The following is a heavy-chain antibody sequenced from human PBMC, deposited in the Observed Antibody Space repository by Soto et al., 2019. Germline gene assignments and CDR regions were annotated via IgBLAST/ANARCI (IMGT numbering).Heavy chain of an antibody. J-gene: IGHJ4*02. CDR3: ASRKAVAPGY. D-gene: IGHD6-13*01. CDR1: GASFSDYY. Sequence: QVPLQQWGAGLLKPSETLSRTCAVNGASFSDYYWNWIRQPPGKGLEWIGEINHSGSTNYNPSLTSRVTISVDPSKNQFSLKLSSVTAADTAVYYCASRKAVAPGYWGQGTLVTVSS. CDR2: INHSGST. V-gene: IGHV4-34*01.